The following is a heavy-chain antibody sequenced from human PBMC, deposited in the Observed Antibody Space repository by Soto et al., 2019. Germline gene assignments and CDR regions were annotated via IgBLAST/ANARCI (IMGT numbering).Heavy chain of an antibody. CDR1: GGTFDSYA. Sequence: QVQLVQSGTELKKPGSSVNVSCKASGGTFDSYAITWVRQAPGQGLEWMGGIIPIFKTPKYAQKFQGRVTITADESSSTASMELSSLPSEDTALYYCARGHGYNGAHFDSWGQGTLVTVSS. D-gene: IGHD6-25*01. CDR2: IIPIFKTP. CDR3: ARGHGYNGAHFDS. J-gene: IGHJ4*02. V-gene: IGHV1-69*01.